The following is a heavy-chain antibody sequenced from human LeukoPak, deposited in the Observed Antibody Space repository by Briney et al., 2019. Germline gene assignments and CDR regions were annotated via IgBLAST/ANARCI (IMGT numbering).Heavy chain of an antibody. V-gene: IGHV4-34*01. J-gene: IGHJ5*02. CDR3: ARGGGVFNRVPAAILSGWFDP. D-gene: IGHD2-2*02. CDR2: INHSGST. CDR1: GGSISGYY. Sequence: PSETLSLTCAVYGGSISGYYWSWIRQPPGKGLEWIGEINHSGSTNYNPSLKSRVTISVDTSKNQFSLKLSSVTAADTAVYYCARGGGVFNRVPAAILSGWFDPWGQGTLVTVSS.